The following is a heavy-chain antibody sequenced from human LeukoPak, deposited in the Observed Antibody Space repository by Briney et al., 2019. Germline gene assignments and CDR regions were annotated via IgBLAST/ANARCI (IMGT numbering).Heavy chain of an antibody. CDR2: MNPNSGNT. V-gene: IGHV1-8*01. Sequence: ASVKVSCKASGYTFTSYDINWVRQATGQGLEWMGWMNPNSGNTGYAQKFQGRVTMTTDTSTSTAYMELRSLRSDDTAVYYCARSNRFGELRFPFDYWGQGTLVTISS. J-gene: IGHJ4*02. CDR3: ARSNRFGELRFPFDY. D-gene: IGHD3-10*01. CDR1: GYTFTSYD.